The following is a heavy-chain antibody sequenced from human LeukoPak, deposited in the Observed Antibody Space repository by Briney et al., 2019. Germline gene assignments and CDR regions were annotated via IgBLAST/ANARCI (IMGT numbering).Heavy chain of an antibody. Sequence: GASVKVSCKASGGTFSSYAISWVRQAPGQGLEWMGGIIPIFGTANYAQKFQGRVTITADESTSTAYMELSSLRSEDTAVYYCARDGWGIAAAGIFYWGQGTLVTVSS. CDR2: IIPIFGTA. CDR3: ARDGWGIAAAGIFY. D-gene: IGHD6-13*01. J-gene: IGHJ4*02. V-gene: IGHV1-69*01. CDR1: GGTFSSYA.